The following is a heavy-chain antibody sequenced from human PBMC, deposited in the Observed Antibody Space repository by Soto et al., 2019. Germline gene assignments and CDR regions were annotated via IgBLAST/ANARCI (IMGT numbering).Heavy chain of an antibody. CDR1: GFTFSSYE. D-gene: IGHD3-10*01. Sequence: EVQLVESGGGLVQPGGSLRLSCAASGFTFSSYEMNWVRQAPGKGLEWVSYISSSGSTIYYADSVKGRFTISRDNAKNSLYLQMNSLRAEDTAVYYCARPPYYYGSGSYYSLDYWGQGTLVTVSS. CDR2: ISSSGSTI. J-gene: IGHJ4*02. V-gene: IGHV3-48*03. CDR3: ARPPYYYGSGSYYSLDY.